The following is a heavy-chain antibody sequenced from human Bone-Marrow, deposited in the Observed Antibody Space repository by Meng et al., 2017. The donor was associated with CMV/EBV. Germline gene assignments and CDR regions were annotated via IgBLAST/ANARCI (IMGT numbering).Heavy chain of an antibody. CDR3: ARGIAVAGRKNAFDI. V-gene: IGHV1-2*02. CDR2: INPNSGGT. J-gene: IGHJ3*02. D-gene: IGHD6-19*01. Sequence: SGYTFTGYYMHWVRQAPGQGLEWMGWINPNSGGTNYAQKFQGRVTMTRDTSISTAYMELSRLRSDDTAVYYCARGIAVAGRKNAFDIWGQGTMVTVSS. CDR1: GYTFTGYY.